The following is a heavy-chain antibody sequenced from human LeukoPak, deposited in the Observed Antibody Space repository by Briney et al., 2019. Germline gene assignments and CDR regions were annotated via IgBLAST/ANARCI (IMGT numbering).Heavy chain of an antibody. D-gene: IGHD1-14*01. CDR2: ISYDGSNK. V-gene: IGHV3-30-3*01. Sequence: PGGSLRLSCAASGFTFSSYAKHWVRQAPGKGLEWVAVISYDGSNKYYADSVKGRFTISRDNSKNTLYLQMNSLRAEDTAVYYCARDTGYYYYGMDVWGQGTTVTVSS. CDR1: GFTFSSYA. CDR3: ARDTGYYYYGMDV. J-gene: IGHJ6*02.